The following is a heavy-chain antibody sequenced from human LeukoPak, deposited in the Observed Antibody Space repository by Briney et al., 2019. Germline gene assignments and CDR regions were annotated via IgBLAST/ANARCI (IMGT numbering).Heavy chain of an antibody. D-gene: IGHD3-16*01. Sequence: ASVKVSCKASGCTFTSYGISWVRQPPGQGLEWMGWISAYNGNTNYAQKLQGRVTMTTDTSTSTAYMELRSLRSDDTAVYYCAGLGMNVIAGSWFDPWGQGTLVTVSS. CDR2: ISAYNGNT. J-gene: IGHJ5*02. CDR1: GCTFTSYG. CDR3: AGLGMNVIAGSWFDP. V-gene: IGHV1-18*01.